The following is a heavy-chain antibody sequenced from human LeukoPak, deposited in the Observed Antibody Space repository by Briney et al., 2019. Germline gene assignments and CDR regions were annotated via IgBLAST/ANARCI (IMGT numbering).Heavy chain of an antibody. CDR2: ISAYNGNT. CDR1: GYTFTSYG. V-gene: IGHV1-18*01. J-gene: IGHJ4*02. D-gene: IGHD3-10*01. Sequence: ASVKVSCKASGYTFTSYGISWVRQAPGQGLEWMGWISAYNGNTNYAQKLQGRVTMTTDTSTSTAYMELRSLRSDDTAVYYCARDLYGSGLWYFDYWGQGTLVTVSS. CDR3: ARDLYGSGLWYFDY.